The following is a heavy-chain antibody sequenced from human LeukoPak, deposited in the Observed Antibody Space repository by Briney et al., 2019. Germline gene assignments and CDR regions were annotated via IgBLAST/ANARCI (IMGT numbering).Heavy chain of an antibody. D-gene: IGHD2-21*02. V-gene: IGHV3-30*18. Sequence: PGRSLSLSCTVSGFIFSSSGIHWVRQAPGKGLVWVAGISYDGSEKYYAESVKGRFTISRDYSKTTVYLQMNSLEIEDTAVYYCAKDLLAVTAPKAYFDFWGQGTLVTVSS. CDR3: AKDLLAVTAPKAYFDF. J-gene: IGHJ4*02. CDR2: ISYDGSEK. CDR1: GFIFSSSG.